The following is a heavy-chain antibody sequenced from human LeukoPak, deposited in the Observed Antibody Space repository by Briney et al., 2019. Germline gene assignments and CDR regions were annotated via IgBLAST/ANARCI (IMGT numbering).Heavy chain of an antibody. CDR1: VGSFSGYD. J-gene: IGHJ4*02. D-gene: IGHD3-22*01. CDR2: INHSGST. Sequence: SETLSLTCAVYVGSFSGYDWSWIRQPPGKGLEWIGEINHSGSTNYNPSLKSRVTISVDTSKNQFSLKLSSVTAADTAVYYCARGRYYDSSGYYAYWGQGTLVTVSS. V-gene: IGHV4-34*01. CDR3: ARGRYYDSSGYYAY.